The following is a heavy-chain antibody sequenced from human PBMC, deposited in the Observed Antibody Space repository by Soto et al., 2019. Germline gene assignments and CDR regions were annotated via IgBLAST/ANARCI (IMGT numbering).Heavy chain of an antibody. V-gene: IGHV3-30*18. D-gene: IGHD6-19*01. CDR3: VKDGSSGWPYYYGMDV. J-gene: IGHJ6*02. CDR2: ISYDGSNK. CDR1: GFTFSSYG. Sequence: GGSLRLSCAASGFTFSSYGMHWVRQAPGKGLEWVAVISYDGSNKYYADSLKGRFTVSRDNSKNTLYLQMSSLRAEDTAVYYCVKDGSSGWPYYYGMDVWGQGTTVTVSS.